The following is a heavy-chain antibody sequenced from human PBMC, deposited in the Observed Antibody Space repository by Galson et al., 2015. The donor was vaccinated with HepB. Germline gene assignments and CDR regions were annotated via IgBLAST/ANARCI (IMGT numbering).Heavy chain of an antibody. J-gene: IGHJ4*02. CDR1: GFTFTDVR. CDR2: IKGVDGAT. Sequence: SLRLSCAASGFTFTDVRMSWVRQAPGKGLVWVGRIKGVDGATDYGAPVKGRFTISSDDSKKTLYLQMNSLKTEDTAVYYCSTVGSYGEFFNNWGQGTPVTVSS. V-gene: IGHV3-15*01. CDR3: STVGSYGEFFNN. D-gene: IGHD3-10*01.